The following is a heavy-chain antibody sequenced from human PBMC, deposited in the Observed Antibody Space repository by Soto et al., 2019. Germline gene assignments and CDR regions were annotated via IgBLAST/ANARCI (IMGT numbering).Heavy chain of an antibody. CDR3: AKVVAVDPFDY. CDR2: ISYDGSNK. D-gene: IGHD6-19*01. Sequence: QVQLVESGGGVVQPGRSLRLSCAASGFTFSSYGMHWVRQAPGKGLEWVAVISYDGSNKYYADSVKGRFTISRDNSKNTLYLQMNSLRAEDTAVYYCAKVVAVDPFDYWGQGTLVIVSS. V-gene: IGHV3-30*18. CDR1: GFTFSSYG. J-gene: IGHJ4*02.